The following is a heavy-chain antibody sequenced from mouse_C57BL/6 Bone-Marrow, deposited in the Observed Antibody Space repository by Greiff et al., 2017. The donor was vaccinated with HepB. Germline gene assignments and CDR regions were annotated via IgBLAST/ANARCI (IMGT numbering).Heavy chain of an antibody. CDR2: IYPGGGYT. CDR3: ARDGNYPYYAMDY. CDR1: GYTFTNYW. D-gene: IGHD2-1*01. V-gene: IGHV1-63*01. Sequence: VKLMESGAELVRPGTSVKMSCKASGYTFTNYWIGWAKQRPGHGLEWIGDIYPGGGYTNYNEKFKGKATLTADKSSSTAYMQFSSLTSEDSAIYYCARDGNYPYYAMDYWGQGTSVTVSS. J-gene: IGHJ4*01.